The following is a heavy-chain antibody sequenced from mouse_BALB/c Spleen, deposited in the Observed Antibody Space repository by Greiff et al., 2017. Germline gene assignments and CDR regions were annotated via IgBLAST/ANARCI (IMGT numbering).Heavy chain of an antibody. D-gene: IGHD1-2*01. CDR2: ISSGSSTI. J-gene: IGHJ4*01. V-gene: IGHV5-17*02. CDR3: ARSSIHYYGYDYAMDY. CDR1: GFTFSSFG. Sequence: EVKLMESGGGLVQPGGSRKLSCAASGFTFSSFGMHWVRQAPEKGLEWVAYISSGSSTIYYADTVKGRFTISRDNPKNTLFLQMTSLRSEDTAMYYCARSSIHYYGYDYAMDYWGQGTSVTVSS.